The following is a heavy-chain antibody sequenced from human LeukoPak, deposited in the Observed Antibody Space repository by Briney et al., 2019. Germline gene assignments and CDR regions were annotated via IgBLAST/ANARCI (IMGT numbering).Heavy chain of an antibody. CDR1: GYTFTNYG. CDR3: ARSDGGEGGTRYSSSWYYFARFSY. V-gene: IGHV1-18*01. J-gene: IGHJ4*02. Sequence: ASVKVSCKASGYTFTNYGVNWVRQAPGQGLKWMGWISGYNGNTKFAQNFQGRLTMTTDTSTSTTHMELRSLTSDDTAVYHCARSDGGEGGTRYSSSWYYFARFSYWVQGTLVTVSS. D-gene: IGHD6-13*01. CDR2: ISGYNGNT.